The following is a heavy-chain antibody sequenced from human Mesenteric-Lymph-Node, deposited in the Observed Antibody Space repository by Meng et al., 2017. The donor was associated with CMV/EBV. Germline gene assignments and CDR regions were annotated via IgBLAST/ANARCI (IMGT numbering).Heavy chain of an antibody. CDR3: AREGCSSSSCYWWFDP. Sequence: GESLKISCAASGFTFSSYWMHWVRQAPGKGLVWVSRINSDGSSTNYADSVKGRFTISRDNSKNTLYLQMNSLRAEDTAVYYCAREGCSSSSCYWWFDPWGQGTLVTVSS. D-gene: IGHD2-2*01. V-gene: IGHV3-74*01. J-gene: IGHJ5*02. CDR1: GFTFSSYW. CDR2: INSDGSST.